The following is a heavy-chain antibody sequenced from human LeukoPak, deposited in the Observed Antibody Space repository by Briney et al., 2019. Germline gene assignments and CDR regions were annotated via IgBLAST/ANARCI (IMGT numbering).Heavy chain of an antibody. Sequence: GGSLRLSCATSGLTFRTTWMHWVRQAPGKGLMWVSRMNGEGTTIDYADSVKGRFTVSRDYAKNTLFLQMNNLRTEDTALYFVATARNFRFEYWGQGSLVIVSA. CDR2: MNGEGTTI. CDR1: GLTFRTTW. D-gene: IGHD1-7*01. CDR3: ATARNFRFEY. V-gene: IGHV3-74*01. J-gene: IGHJ4*02.